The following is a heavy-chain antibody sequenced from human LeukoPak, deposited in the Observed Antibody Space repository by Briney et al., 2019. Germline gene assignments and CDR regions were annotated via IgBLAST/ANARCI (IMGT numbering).Heavy chain of an antibody. J-gene: IGHJ5*02. CDR3: ARQGRGAAPEYNWFDP. V-gene: IGHV4-39*01. Sequence: SETLCLTCTVSGVSISSSSYYWGWIRQPPGKGLEWIGSIYYSGSTYYNPSLKSRVTISVDTSKNQFSLKLSSVTAADTAVYYCARQGRGAAPEYNWFDPWGQGTLVTVSS. CDR2: IYYSGST. CDR1: GVSISSSSYY. D-gene: IGHD3-10*01.